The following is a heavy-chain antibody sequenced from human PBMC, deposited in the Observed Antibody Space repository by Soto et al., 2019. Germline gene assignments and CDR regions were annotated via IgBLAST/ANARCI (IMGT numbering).Heavy chain of an antibody. V-gene: IGHV5-10-1*01. CDR1: GYNFISYW. Sequence: GQSLKVSCKASGYNFISYWNNWVRQKPGKGLEWMGRIDPSDSYTNYSPSFQGHVTISADKSISTAYLQWSSLKASDTAMYYCTRQGGLQSIVYWDQGPLLSVFS. CDR2: IDPSDSYT. CDR3: TRQGGLQSIVY. D-gene: IGHD3-16*01. J-gene: IGHJ4*02.